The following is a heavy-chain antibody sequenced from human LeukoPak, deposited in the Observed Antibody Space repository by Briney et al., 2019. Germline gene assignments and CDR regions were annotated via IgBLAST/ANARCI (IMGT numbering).Heavy chain of an antibody. D-gene: IGHD3-22*01. CDR3: ARQLYGSGYYYAPFDH. CDR2: IYPGDSDT. V-gene: IGHV5-51*01. CDR1: GYSFTSYW. Sequence: GESLKISCKGSGYSFTSYWIGWVRQMPGKGLEWMGIIYPGDSDTRYSPSFQGQVTISADKSISTAYLQWSSLKASDTAMYYCARQLYGSGYYYAPFDHWGQGTLVTVSS. J-gene: IGHJ4*02.